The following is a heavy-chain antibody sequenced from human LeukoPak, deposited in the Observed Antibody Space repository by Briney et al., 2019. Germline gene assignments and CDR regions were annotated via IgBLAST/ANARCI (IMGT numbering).Heavy chain of an antibody. V-gene: IGHV1-69*05. Sequence: SVKVSCKASGGTFSSYAISWVRQAPGQGLEWMGGIIPIFGTANYAQKFQGRVTITTDESTSTAYMELSSLRSEDTAVYYCARGAIFGVVTAYYFDYWGQGTLVTVSS. CDR2: IIPIFGTA. CDR3: ARGAIFGVVTAYYFDY. J-gene: IGHJ4*02. CDR1: GGTFSSYA. D-gene: IGHD3-3*01.